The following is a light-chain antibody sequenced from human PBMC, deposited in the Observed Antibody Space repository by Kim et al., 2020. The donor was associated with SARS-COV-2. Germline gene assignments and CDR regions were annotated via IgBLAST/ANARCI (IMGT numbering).Light chain of an antibody. J-gene: IGKJ1*01. CDR2: GAS. V-gene: IGKV3-20*01. Sequence: SPGERATPACRANHSGTSNSLAWYQHKPGQAPRLLIDGASSRAPGIPDRFSGSGSGTDFTLTIARLEPEDFAVYYCHHYGTSPETFGQGTKVEIK. CDR3: HHYGTSPET. CDR1: HSGTSNS.